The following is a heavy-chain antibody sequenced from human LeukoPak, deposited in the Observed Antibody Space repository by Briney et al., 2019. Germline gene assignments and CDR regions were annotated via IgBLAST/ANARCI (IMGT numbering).Heavy chain of an antibody. D-gene: IGHD3-22*01. J-gene: IGHJ4*02. CDR1: GGSFSGYY. CDR2: INHNGST. V-gene: IGHV4-34*01. Sequence: SETLSLTCAVYGGSFSGYYWSWIRQPPGKGLEWIGEINHNGSTNYNPSLKSRVTTSVDTSKNQFSLKLSSVTAADTAVYYCARGYYDSSGYYGSFGYWGQGTLVTVSS. CDR3: ARGYYDSSGYYGSFGY.